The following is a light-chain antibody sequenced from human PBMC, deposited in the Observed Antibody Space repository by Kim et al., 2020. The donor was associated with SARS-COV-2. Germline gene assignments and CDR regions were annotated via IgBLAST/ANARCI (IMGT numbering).Light chain of an antibody. Sequence: SYELTQPPSMSVTPGQTARLTCSGDALPKRFAYWYQQKSGQAPVLVIYEDTKRPSGIPERFSGSTSGTTATLTIRGAQVDDEADYYCFSRDADDFYRVFGGGTQLTVL. CDR3: FSRDADDFYRV. V-gene: IGLV3-10*01. J-gene: IGLJ3*02. CDR2: EDT. CDR1: ALPKRF.